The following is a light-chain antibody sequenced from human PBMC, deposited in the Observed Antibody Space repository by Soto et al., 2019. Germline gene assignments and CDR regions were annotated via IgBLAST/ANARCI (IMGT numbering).Light chain of an antibody. V-gene: IGKV1-5*01. Sequence: DIQMTQSPSALSASLGDRVTITCRASHSIGTWLAWYQQRPGKAPKLLIYDASSLGSGVPSRFCGGGSGTEFTLTSSSLQPDDFGTYYCHQYKSYTPYTIGQGTKVEIK. J-gene: IGKJ2*01. CDR2: DAS. CDR3: HQYKSYTPYT. CDR1: HSIGTW.